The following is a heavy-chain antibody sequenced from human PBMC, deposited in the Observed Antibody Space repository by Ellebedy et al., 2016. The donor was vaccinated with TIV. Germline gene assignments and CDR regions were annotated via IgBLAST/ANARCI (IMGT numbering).Heavy chain of an antibody. J-gene: IGHJ4*02. CDR3: ATSSGYGTGWYGRNGH. V-gene: IGHV3-23*01. Sequence: GESLKISCAASGFTFSSYAMSWVRQAPGKGLEWVSSITSGGNTYYADSVKGRFTISRDNSKNTLYLQMNSLRVEDTAVYYCATSSGYGTGWYGRNGHWGQGTLVTVSS. D-gene: IGHD6-19*01. CDR1: GFTFSSYA. CDR2: ITSGGNT.